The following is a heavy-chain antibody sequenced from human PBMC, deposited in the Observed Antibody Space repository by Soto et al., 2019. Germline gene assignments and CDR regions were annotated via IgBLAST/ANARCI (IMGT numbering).Heavy chain of an antibody. CDR3: TRDEGVGGGWFDP. J-gene: IGHJ5*02. V-gene: IGHV3-49*03. CDR1: GFTFGDYA. D-gene: IGHD1-26*01. CDR2: IRSKAYGGTT. Sequence: GGSLRLSCTASGFTFGDYAMSWFRQAPGKGLEWVGFIRSKAYGGTTEYAASVKDRFTISRDDSKSIAYLQMNSLKTEDTAVYYCTRDEGVGGGWFDPWGQGTLVTVSS.